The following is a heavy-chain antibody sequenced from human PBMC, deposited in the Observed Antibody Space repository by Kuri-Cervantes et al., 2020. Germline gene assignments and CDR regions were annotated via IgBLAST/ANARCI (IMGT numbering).Heavy chain of an antibody. Sequence: ASVKVSCKASGYTFTSYGISWVRQAPGQGLEWMGWISAYNGNTNYAQKFQGRVTMTRDTSTSTAYMELSRLRSDDTAVYYCARVVITFGGVIVYDAFDIWGQGTMVTVSS. CDR2: ISAYNGNT. V-gene: IGHV1-18*01. CDR1: GYTFTSYG. J-gene: IGHJ3*02. D-gene: IGHD3-16*02. CDR3: ARVVITFGGVIVYDAFDI.